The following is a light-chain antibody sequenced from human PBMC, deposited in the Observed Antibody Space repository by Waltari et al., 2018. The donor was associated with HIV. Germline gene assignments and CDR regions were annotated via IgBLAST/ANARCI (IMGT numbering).Light chain of an antibody. CDR2: LNSDGSH. J-gene: IGLJ3*02. CDR3: QTWGTGTWV. CDR1: CGHRNSA. V-gene: IGLV4-69*01. Sequence: QLVLTQSPSPSASLGASVKLTCTLTCGHRNSAIPWHQQQPEKGPRYLMNLNSDGSHNKGDEIPDRFSGSSSGAERYLTISSLQSEDEADYYCQTWGTGTWVFGGGTKLTVL.